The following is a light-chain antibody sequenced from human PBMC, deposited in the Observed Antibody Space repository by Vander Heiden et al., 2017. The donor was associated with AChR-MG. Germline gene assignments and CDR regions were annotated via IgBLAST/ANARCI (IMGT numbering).Light chain of an antibody. V-gene: IGKV1-8*01. CDR3: QQYYSYPPWT. CDR1: QGINSY. Sequence: AIRMTQSPSSFSASTGDRVTITCRASQGINSYLAWYQQKPGKAPELLIHAASTLQSGVPSRFSGSGSGTDFTLTISCLQSEDFATYYCQQYYSYPPWTFGQGTKVEIK. CDR2: AAS. J-gene: IGKJ1*01.